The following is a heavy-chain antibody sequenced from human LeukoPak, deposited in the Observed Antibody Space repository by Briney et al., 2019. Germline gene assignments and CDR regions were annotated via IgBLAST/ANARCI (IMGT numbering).Heavy chain of an antibody. V-gene: IGHV1-2*02. CDR2: INPNSGGT. J-gene: IGHJ2*01. CDR1: GYTFTSYG. CDR3: ARGRRHFDL. Sequence: GASVKVSCKASGYTFTSYGISWVRQAPGQGLEWMGWINPNSGGTNYAQKFQGRVTMTRDTSISTAYMELSRLRSDDTAVYYCARGRRHFDLWGRGTLVTVSS.